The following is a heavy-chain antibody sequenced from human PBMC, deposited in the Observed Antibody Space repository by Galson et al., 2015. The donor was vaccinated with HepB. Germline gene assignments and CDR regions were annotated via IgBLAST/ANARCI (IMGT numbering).Heavy chain of an antibody. CDR1: GFTFSSYA. CDR2: ISYDGSNK. Sequence: SLRLSCAASGFTFSSYAMHWVRQAPGKGLEWVAVISYDGSNKYYADSVKGRFTISRDNSKNTLYLQMNSLRAEDTAVYYCARASGAHLTLFDIWGQGTMVTVSS. J-gene: IGHJ3*02. D-gene: IGHD3-10*01. CDR3: ARASGAHLTLFDI. V-gene: IGHV3-30-3*01.